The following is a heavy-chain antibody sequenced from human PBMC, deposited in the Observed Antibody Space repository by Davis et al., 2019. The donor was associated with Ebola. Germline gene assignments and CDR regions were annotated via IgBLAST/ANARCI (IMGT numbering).Heavy chain of an antibody. D-gene: IGHD5-24*01. CDR3: ARKRWLQLYYFDY. J-gene: IGHJ4*02. Sequence: GESLKISCAASGFTFSSYAMHWVRQAPGKGLEWVAVISYDGSNKYYADSVKGRFTISRDNSKNTLYLQMNSLRAEDTAVYYCARKRWLQLYYFDYWGQGTLVTVSS. CDR2: ISYDGSNK. CDR1: GFTFSSYA. V-gene: IGHV3-30-3*01.